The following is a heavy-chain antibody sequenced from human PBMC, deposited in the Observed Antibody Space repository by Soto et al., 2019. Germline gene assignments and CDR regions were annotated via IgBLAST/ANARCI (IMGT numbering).Heavy chain of an antibody. J-gene: IGHJ5*02. V-gene: IGHV3-48*02. D-gene: IGHD6-6*01. CDR3: ARDSIVRRYNWFDP. CDR1: GFTFSSYS. Sequence: GGSLRLSCAASGFTFSSYSMNWVRQAPGKGLEWVSYISSSSSTIYYADSVKGRFTISRDNAKNSLYLQMNSLRDEETAVYYCARDSIVRRYNWFDPWGQGTLVTVSS. CDR2: ISSSSSTI.